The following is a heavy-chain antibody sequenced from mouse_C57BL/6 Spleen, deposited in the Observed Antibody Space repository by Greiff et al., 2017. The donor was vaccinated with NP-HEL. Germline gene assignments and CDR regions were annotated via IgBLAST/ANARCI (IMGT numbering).Heavy chain of an antibody. Sequence: EVKLVESGPGLVKPSQSLSLTCTVTGYSITSGYGWNWIRQFPGNQLEWMGYISYSGSTNYNPSLKSRISITRDTSKNQFFRQLHSVTTEDTATYNCARTARIKYWGQGTTLTVSS. CDR2: ISYSGST. D-gene: IGHD1-2*01. V-gene: IGHV3-2*02. CDR1: GYSITSGYG. CDR3: ARTARIKY. J-gene: IGHJ2*01.